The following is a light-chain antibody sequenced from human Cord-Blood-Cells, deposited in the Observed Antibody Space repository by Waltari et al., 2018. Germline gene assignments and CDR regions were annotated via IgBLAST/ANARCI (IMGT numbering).Light chain of an antibody. CDR3: MQALQTPLT. J-gene: IGKJ1*01. Sequence: DIVMTQSPLYLPVTPGEPASISCRSSQSLLHSNGYNYLAWYMQKPGQSPRLLIYFGSNRDSGVPYRFSGIGSCTDFTLKISRVEAEDVGVYYCMQALQTPLTFGQGTKVEIK. CDR1: QSLLHSNGYNY. V-gene: IGKV2-28*01. CDR2: FGS.